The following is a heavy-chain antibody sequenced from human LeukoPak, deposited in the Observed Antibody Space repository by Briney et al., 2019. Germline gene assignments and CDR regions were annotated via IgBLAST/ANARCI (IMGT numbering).Heavy chain of an antibody. CDR2: MNPNSGNT. J-gene: IGHJ5*02. Sequence: ASVKVSCKTSGDTLNNYAINWVRQATGQGLEWMGWMNPNSGNTGYAQKFQGRVTMTRNTSISTAYMELSSLRSEDTAVYYCARGTYNWFDPWGQGTLVTVSS. CDR1: GDTLNNYA. V-gene: IGHV1-8*02. CDR3: ARGTYNWFDP.